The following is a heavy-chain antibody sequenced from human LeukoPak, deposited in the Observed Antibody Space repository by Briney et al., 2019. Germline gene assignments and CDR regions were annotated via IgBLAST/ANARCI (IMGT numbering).Heavy chain of an antibody. D-gene: IGHD7-27*01. CDR1: GFTFSSYG. CDR3: AREGSLGYYYYYMDV. CDR2: IWYDGSNK. V-gene: IGHV3-33*01. J-gene: IGHJ6*03. Sequence: GGSLRLSCAASGFTFSSYGMHWVRQAPGKGLEWVAVIWYDGSNKYYADSVKGRFTISRDNSKNTLYLQMNSLRAEDTAVYYCAREGSLGYYYYYMDVWGKGTTVTVSS.